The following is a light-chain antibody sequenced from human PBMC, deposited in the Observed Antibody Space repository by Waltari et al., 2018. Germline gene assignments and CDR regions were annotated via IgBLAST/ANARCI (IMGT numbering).Light chain of an antibody. J-gene: IGKJ4*01. CDR2: TAS. V-gene: IGKV3-15*01. CDR1: HGISTN. Sequence: EIVLTQSPATLSLSPGGGATLPCRASHGISTNLAWYQQKPGQAPRLLIYTASTRAAGVPARFSGSGSGTEFTLTISSLQSEDSAVYYCQQYNNWPPLTFGGGTKVEI. CDR3: QQYNNWPPLT.